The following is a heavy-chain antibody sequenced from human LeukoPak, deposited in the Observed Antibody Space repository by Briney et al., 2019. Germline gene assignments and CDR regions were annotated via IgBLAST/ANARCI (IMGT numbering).Heavy chain of an antibody. CDR1: GFIFDDYA. J-gene: IGHJ4*02. Sequence: GGSLRLSCAASGFIFDDYAMHWVRQAPGKGLEWVSGISWNSGTRGYADSVKGRFTISRDNAKNSLYLQMNSLRADDTAVYYCVRDMGYYDKVWGQGTLVTVSS. D-gene: IGHD3-22*01. V-gene: IGHV3-9*01. CDR2: ISWNSGTR. CDR3: VRDMGYYDKV.